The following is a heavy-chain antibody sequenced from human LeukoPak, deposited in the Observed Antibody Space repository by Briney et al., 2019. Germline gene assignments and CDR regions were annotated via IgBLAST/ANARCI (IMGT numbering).Heavy chain of an antibody. D-gene: IGHD6-6*01. V-gene: IGHV4-61*02. CDR1: GGSISSGGYY. J-gene: IGHJ3*02. CDR3: AREGLIAARPDAFDI. Sequence: SQTLSLTCTVSGGSISSGGYYWSWIRQPAGKGLEWIGRIYTSGSTNYNPSLKSRVTISVDTSKNQFSLKLSSVTAADTAVYYCAREGLIAARPDAFDIWGQGTMVTVSS. CDR2: IYTSGST.